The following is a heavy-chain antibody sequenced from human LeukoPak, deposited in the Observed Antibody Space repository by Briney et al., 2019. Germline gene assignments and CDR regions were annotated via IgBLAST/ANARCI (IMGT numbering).Heavy chain of an antibody. V-gene: IGHV3-7*01. Sequence: PGGSLRLSCAASGFTLSSYWMSWVRQVPGMGLEWVANINQDGSEKYYVDSVKGRFTISRDNAENSLYLQMNSLRAEDTAVYYCAREVPTEVELWGQGTLVTVSS. CDR2: INQDGSEK. D-gene: IGHD1-7*01. CDR3: AREVPTEVEL. J-gene: IGHJ4*02. CDR1: GFTLSSYW.